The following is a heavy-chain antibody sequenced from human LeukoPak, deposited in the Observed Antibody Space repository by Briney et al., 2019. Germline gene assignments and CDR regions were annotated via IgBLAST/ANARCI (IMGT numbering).Heavy chain of an antibody. Sequence: SETLSPTCTVSGGSISSGGYYWSWIRQHPGKGLEWIGYIYYSGSTYYNPSLKSRVTISVDTSKNQFSLKLSSVTAADTAVYYCARATPYYYDSSGSLDYWGQGTLVTVSS. D-gene: IGHD3-22*01. CDR2: IYYSGST. J-gene: IGHJ4*02. V-gene: IGHV4-31*03. CDR1: GGSISSGGYY. CDR3: ARATPYYYDSSGSLDY.